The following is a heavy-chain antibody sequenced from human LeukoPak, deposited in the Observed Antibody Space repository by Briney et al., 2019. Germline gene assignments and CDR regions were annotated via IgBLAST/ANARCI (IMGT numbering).Heavy chain of an antibody. CDR3: ARDTGIVVVPAAEYYYYYGMDV. CDR2: ISSSGSTI. CDR1: GFTFSSYE. J-gene: IGHJ6*02. D-gene: IGHD2-2*01. V-gene: IGHV3-48*03. Sequence: GGSLRLSCAASGFTFSSYEMNWVRQAPGKGLEWVSYISSSGSTIYYADSVKGRFTISRDNAKNSLYLQMSSLRAEDTAVYYCARDTGIVVVPAAEYYYYYGMDVWGQGTTVTVSS.